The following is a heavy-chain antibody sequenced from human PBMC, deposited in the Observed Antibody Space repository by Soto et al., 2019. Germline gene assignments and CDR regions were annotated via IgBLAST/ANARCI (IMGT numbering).Heavy chain of an antibody. CDR2: ISYDGSNK. J-gene: IGHJ5*02. Sequence: GGSLRLSCAASGFTFSSYAMHWVRQAPGKGLEWVAVISYDGSNKYYADSVKGRFTISRDNSKNTLYLQMNSLRAEETAVYYCARDLLSLSAAALTLPPWGQGTLVTVSS. CDR3: ARDLLSLSAAALTLPP. D-gene: IGHD6-13*01. CDR1: GFTFSSYA. V-gene: IGHV3-30-3*01.